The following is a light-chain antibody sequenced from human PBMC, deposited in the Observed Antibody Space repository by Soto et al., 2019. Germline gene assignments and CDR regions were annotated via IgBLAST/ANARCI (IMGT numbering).Light chain of an antibody. CDR3: QQDGSSPWT. Sequence: EIVLTQSPGTLSLSPGERATLSCRASQSVSSSYLAWYQHKPGQAPRLLIYGASSRATGIPDRFSGSGSGTDFTLTISRLEPEDFAVYYCQQDGSSPWTFGQGTKLEIK. V-gene: IGKV3-20*01. CDR2: GAS. J-gene: IGKJ1*01. CDR1: QSVSSSY.